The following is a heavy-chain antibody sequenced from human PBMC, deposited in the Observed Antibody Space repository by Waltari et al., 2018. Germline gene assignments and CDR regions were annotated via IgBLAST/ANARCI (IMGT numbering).Heavy chain of an antibody. CDR2: MNPNSGNT. CDR1: GYTFTSYD. CDR3: ARGVVVITTGHDAFDI. V-gene: IGHV1-8*01. D-gene: IGHD3-22*01. Sequence: QVQLVQSGAEVKKPGASVKVSCKASGYTFTSYDINWVRQATGQGLEWMGWMNPNSGNTGYAQKFQGRVTMTRNTSISTAYMELSSLRSEDTAVYYCARGVVVITTGHDAFDIWGQGTMVTVSS. J-gene: IGHJ3*02.